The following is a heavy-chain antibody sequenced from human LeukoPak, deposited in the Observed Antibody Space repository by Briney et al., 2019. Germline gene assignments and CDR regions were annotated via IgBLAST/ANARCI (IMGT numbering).Heavy chain of an antibody. D-gene: IGHD3-3*01. J-gene: IGHJ3*01. CDR1: GFTFSDYA. CDR2: LSYGGTNK. CDR3: ARDRSGYDNDALDF. V-gene: IGHV3-30-3*01. Sequence: PGRSLRLSCAASGFTFSDYAMHWVRQAPGKGLEWVAVLSYGGTNKYYADSVKGRFTISRDNSKNTMFLQMNSLIAEYTAVYHCARDRSGYDNDALDFWGQGTMVTVSS.